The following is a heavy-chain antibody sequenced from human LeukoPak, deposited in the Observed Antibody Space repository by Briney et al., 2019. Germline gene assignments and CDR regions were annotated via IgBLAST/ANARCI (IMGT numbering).Heavy chain of an antibody. CDR3: ARHYPPGNWLDP. CDR1: GYSFSSYW. D-gene: IGHD3-10*01. CDR2: IDLSDSYT. V-gene: IGHV5-10-1*01. Sequence: GESLKISCQGSGYSFSSYWITWVRQMPGKGLEWMGRIDLSDSYTSCSPPFQGHVTISADKSISTAFLEWSSLRASDTAIYYCARHYPPGNWLDPWGQGTLVTVSS. J-gene: IGHJ5*02.